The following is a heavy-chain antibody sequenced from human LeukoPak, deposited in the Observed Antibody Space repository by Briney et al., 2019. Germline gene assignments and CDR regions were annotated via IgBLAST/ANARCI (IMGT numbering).Heavy chain of an antibody. V-gene: IGHV1-2*06. Sequence: ASVKVSCKASGYTFTGYYMHWVRQAPGQGLEWMARINPNSGGTNYAQKFQGRVTMTRDTSISTAYMELSRLRSDDTAVYYCASLGPQERGNLFDYWGQGTLVTVSS. CDR1: GYTFTGYY. J-gene: IGHJ4*02. D-gene: IGHD3-10*01. CDR3: ASLGPQERGNLFDY. CDR2: INPNSGGT.